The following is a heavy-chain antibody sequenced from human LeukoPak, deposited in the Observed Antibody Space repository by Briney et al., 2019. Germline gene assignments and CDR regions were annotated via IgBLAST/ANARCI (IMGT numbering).Heavy chain of an antibody. Sequence: SETLSLTCTVSGGSISSGNYYWSWIRQPAGKGLEWIGRIYTSGSTNYNPSLKSRVTISVDTSKNQFSLKLSSVTAADTAVYYCASYIAARAYWYFDLWGRGTLVTVSS. V-gene: IGHV4-61*02. D-gene: IGHD6-6*01. CDR3: ASYIAARAYWYFDL. CDR1: GGSISSGNYY. J-gene: IGHJ2*01. CDR2: IYTSGST.